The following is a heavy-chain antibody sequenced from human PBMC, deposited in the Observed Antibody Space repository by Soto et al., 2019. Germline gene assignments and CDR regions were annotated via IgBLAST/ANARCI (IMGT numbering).Heavy chain of an antibody. CDR2: IYPGDSDT. CDR3: ARTSAAGKYYYGMDV. CDR1: GYSFTSYW. J-gene: IGHJ6*02. V-gene: IGHV5-51*01. Sequence: PGESLKISCKGSGYSFTSYWIGWVRQMPGKGLEWMGIIYPGDSDTRYSPSFQGQVTISADKSISTAYLKWSSLKASDNAMYYCARTSAAGKYYYGMDVWGQGTTVTVSS. D-gene: IGHD6-13*01.